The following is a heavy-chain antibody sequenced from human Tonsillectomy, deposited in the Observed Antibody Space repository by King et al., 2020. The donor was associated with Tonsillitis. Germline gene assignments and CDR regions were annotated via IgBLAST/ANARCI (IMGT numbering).Heavy chain of an antibody. V-gene: IGHV3-49*03. J-gene: IGHJ4*02. CDR2: IRSKAYGGTT. CDR1: GFTFGDYA. Sequence: VQLVESGGGLVQPGRSLRLSCTASGFTFGDYAMSWFRQAPGKGLEWVGFIRSKAYGGTTEYAAFVKGRFTISRDDSKSIAYLQMNSLKTEDTAVYYCTRAGKNSCFDYWGQGTLVTVSS. CDR3: TRAGKNSCFDY. D-gene: IGHD2-21*01.